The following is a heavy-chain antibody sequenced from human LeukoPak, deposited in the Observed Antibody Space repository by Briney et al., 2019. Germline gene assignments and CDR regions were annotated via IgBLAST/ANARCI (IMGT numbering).Heavy chain of an antibody. J-gene: IGHJ5*02. CDR1: GFTFSSYG. Sequence: GGSLRLSCAASGFTFSSYGMHWVRQAPGEGLEWVAVISYDGSNKYYADSVKGRFTISRDNSKNTLHLQMNSLRAEDTAVYYCARDGIETGFDPWGQGTLVTVSS. V-gene: IGHV3-30*03. CDR2: ISYDGSNK. D-gene: IGHD1-26*01. CDR3: ARDGIETGFDP.